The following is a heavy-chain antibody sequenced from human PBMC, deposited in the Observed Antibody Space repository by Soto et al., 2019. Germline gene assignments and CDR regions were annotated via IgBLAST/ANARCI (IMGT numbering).Heavy chain of an antibody. J-gene: IGHJ4*02. CDR3: ARGAAYYDSSGYYYGVY. V-gene: IGHV1-69*01. CDR1: GGNFSSYG. Sequence: QVQLVQSGAEVKKPGSSVKVSCKASGGNFSSYGISWVRQAPGQGLEWMGGIVPLFGTTNYAHKFRGRVTITADESTSTVYMELSSLRSEDTAVYYCARGAAYYDSSGYYYGVYWGQGTLLTVSS. CDR2: IVPLFGTT. D-gene: IGHD3-22*01.